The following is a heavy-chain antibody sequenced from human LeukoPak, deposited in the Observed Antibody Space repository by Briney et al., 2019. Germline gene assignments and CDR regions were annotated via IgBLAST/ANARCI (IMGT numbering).Heavy chain of an antibody. J-gene: IGHJ5*02. CDR1: GFTFSSYW. V-gene: IGHV3-74*01. CDR2: INSDGSST. CDR3: ARAPNPYCSGGSCPSWFDP. Sequence: GGSLRLSCAASGFTFSSYWMHWVRQAPGKGLVWVSRINSDGSSTNYADSVKGRFTISRDNAKNTLYLQMNSLGAEDTAVYYCARAPNPYCSGGSCPSWFDPWGQGTLVSVSS. D-gene: IGHD2-15*01.